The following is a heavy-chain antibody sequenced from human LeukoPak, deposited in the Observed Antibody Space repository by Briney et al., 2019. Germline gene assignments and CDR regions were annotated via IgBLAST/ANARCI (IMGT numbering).Heavy chain of an antibody. CDR3: ARWLSYKIDSNGFLDY. J-gene: IGHJ4*02. CDR1: GFTFSNAW. Sequence: PGGSLRLSCAASGFTFSNAWMSWVRQAPGKGLEWVGRIKSKTDGGTTDYAAPVKGRFTISRDDSKNTLYLQMNSLRAEDTAVYYCARWLSYKIDSNGFLDYWGQGTLVTVSS. V-gene: IGHV3-15*01. D-gene: IGHD3-22*01. CDR2: IKSKTDGGTT.